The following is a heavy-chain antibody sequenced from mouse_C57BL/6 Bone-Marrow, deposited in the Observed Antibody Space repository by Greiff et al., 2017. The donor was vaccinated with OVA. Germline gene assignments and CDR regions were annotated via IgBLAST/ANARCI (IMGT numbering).Heavy chain of an antibody. Sequence: QVQLQQPGAELVKPGASVKMSCKASGYTFTSYWITWVKQRPGQGLEWIGDIYPGSGSTNYNEKFKSKATLTVDTSSSTAYMQLSSLTSEDSAVYDCAREGGIYYYGFFDYWGQGTTLTVSS. D-gene: IGHD1-1*01. CDR2: IYPGSGST. CDR1: GYTFTSYW. J-gene: IGHJ2*01. CDR3: AREGGIYYYGFFDY. V-gene: IGHV1-55*01.